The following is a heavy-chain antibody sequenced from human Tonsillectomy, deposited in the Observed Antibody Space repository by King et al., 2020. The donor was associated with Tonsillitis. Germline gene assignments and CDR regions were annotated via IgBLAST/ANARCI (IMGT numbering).Heavy chain of an antibody. CDR1: GFTFSSYA. CDR3: ARDLRLLCFGETLYGLDV. J-gene: IGHJ6*02. Sequence: VQLVESGGGVVQPGRSLRLSCAASGFTFSSYAMHWVRQAPGKGLEWVAVISYDGSNKYYADSVKGRFTISRDNSKNTLYLQMNSLRAEDTAVYYCARDLRLLCFGETLYGLDVWGQGTTVTVSS. CDR2: ISYDGSNK. V-gene: IGHV3-30*04. D-gene: IGHD3-10*01.